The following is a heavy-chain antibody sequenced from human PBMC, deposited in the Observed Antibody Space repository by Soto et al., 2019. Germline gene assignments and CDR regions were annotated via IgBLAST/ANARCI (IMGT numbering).Heavy chain of an antibody. CDR3: ARGVPVAAPTFNY. J-gene: IGHJ4*02. D-gene: IGHD6-19*01. CDR2: IIPIFGTA. V-gene: IGHV1-69*06. CDR1: GGTFSSYA. Sequence: SVKVSCKASGGTFSSYAISWVRQAPGQGLEWMGGIIPIFGTANYAQKFQGRVTITAHKSASTAYMELSSLRSEDTAVYYCARGVPVAAPTFNYCGRRNLVTVCS.